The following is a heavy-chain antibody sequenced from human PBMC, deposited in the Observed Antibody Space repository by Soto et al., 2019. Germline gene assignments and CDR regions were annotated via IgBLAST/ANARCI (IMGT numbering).Heavy chain of an antibody. J-gene: IGHJ6*02. CDR2: TYYRSKLYN. CDR1: GHSVSSNSSA. D-gene: IGHD6-19*01. Sequence: PSQTLSLTYAISGHSVSSNSSAWNCSSQSPSRGLEWLGRTYYRSKLYNDYAVSVKSRITINPDTSKNQFSLQLNSVTPEDTAVYYCARDAVAVAGDYYYGMDVWGQATTVTVS. CDR3: ARDAVAVAGDYYYGMDV. V-gene: IGHV6-1*01.